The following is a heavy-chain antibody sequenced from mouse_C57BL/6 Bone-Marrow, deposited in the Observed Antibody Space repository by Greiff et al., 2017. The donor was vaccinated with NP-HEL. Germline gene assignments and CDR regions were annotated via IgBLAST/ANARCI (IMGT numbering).Heavy chain of an antibody. CDR2: ISYDGSN. V-gene: IGHV3-6*01. D-gene: IGHD3-3*01. CDR3: ARGEGPHFDY. CDR1: GYSITSGYY. J-gene: IGHJ2*01. Sequence: VQLKESGPGLVKPSQSLSLTCSVTGYSITSGYYWNWIRQFPGNKLEWMGYISYDGSNNYNPSLKNRISITRDTSKNQFFLKLNSVTTEDTATYYCARGEGPHFDYWGQGTTLTVSS.